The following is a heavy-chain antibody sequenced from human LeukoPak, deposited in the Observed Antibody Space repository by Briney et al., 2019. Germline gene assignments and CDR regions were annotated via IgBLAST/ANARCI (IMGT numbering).Heavy chain of an antibody. CDR3: ARARLHHNYGSGTSFDY. D-gene: IGHD3-10*01. CDR1: GDSVSSNSAA. CDR2: TYYRSNWYN. Sequence: KHSQTLSLTCAISGDSVSSNSAAWNWIRQSPSRGLEWLGRTYYRSNWYNDYAISVKGRITINPDTSKNQFSLQLNSVTPEDTAVYYCARARLHHNYGSGTSFDYWGQGTLVTVSS. J-gene: IGHJ4*02. V-gene: IGHV6-1*01.